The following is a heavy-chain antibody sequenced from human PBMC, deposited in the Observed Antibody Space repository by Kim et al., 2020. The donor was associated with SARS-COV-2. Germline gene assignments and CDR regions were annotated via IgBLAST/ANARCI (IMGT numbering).Heavy chain of an antibody. CDR2: ISYDGSNK. CDR3: ARGERSPGYSSSWYFVH. J-gene: IGHJ4*02. CDR1: GFTFSSYA. Sequence: GGSLRLSCAASGFTFSSYAMHWVRQAPGKGLEWVAVISYDGSNKYYADSVKGRFTISRDNSKNTLYLQMNSLRAEDTAVYYCARGERSPGYSSSWYFVHWGQGTLVTVSS. D-gene: IGHD6-13*01. V-gene: IGHV3-30*04.